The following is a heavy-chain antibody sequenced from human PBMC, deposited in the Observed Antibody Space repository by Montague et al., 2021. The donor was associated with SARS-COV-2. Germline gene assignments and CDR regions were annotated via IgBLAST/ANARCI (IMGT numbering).Heavy chain of an antibody. V-gene: IGHV4-34*01. CDR3: ARGRYSSSWYGERRNWVDP. J-gene: IGHJ5*02. CDR1: GGSFSGYY. CDR2: INHSGST. Sequence: SETLSLTCAVYGGSFSGYYWSWIRQPPGKGLEWIGEINHSGSTNYNPSLKSRVTISVDTSKNQFSLKLSSMTAADTAVYYCARGRYSSSWYGERRNWVDPWGQGTLVTVSS. D-gene: IGHD6-13*01.